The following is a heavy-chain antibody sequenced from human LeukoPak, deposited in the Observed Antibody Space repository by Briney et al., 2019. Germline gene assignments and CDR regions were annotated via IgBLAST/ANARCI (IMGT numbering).Heavy chain of an antibody. V-gene: IGHV1-69*04. CDR2: IIPILGIA. J-gene: IGHJ3*02. D-gene: IGHD4-17*01. CDR1: GGTFSSYA. Sequence: ASVKVSCKASGGTFSSYAISWVRQAPGQGLEWMGRIIPILGIANYAQKFQGRVTITADKSTSTAYMELSSLRSEDTAVYYCARSFFPEYGDLSDAFDIWGQGTMVTVSS. CDR3: ARSFFPEYGDLSDAFDI.